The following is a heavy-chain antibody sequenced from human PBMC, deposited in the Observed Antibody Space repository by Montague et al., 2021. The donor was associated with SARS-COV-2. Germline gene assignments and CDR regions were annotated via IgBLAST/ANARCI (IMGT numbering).Heavy chain of an antibody. D-gene: IGHD3-22*01. J-gene: IGHJ5*02. Sequence: SLRLSCAASGFTFSRYTISWVRQAPGKGLEWVSGISGGGDRKYYADSVKGRLTISRDNSKNTVYVQMNSLRAEDTAAYYCAKFSRDSSGVAWGQGTLVTVPS. V-gene: IGHV3-23*01. CDR3: AKFSRDSSGVA. CDR2: ISGGGDRK. CDR1: GFTFSRYT.